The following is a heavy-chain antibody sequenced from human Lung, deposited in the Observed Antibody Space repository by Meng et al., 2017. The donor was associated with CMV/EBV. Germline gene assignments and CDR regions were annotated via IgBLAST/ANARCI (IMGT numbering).Heavy chain of an antibody. D-gene: IGHD2-2*02. J-gene: IGHJ2*01. CDR1: GFTFSSYG. V-gene: IGHV3-33*06. CDR2: IWYDGSNK. Sequence: SCAASGFTFSSYGMHWVRQAPGKGLEWVSVIWYDGSNKYYADSVKGRFTISRDNSKNTKYLQINSLRAEDTAVYYCAKDAGQYCSSTSCYKDWGDFDLWXRGNLV. CDR3: AKDAGQYCSSTSCYKDWGDFDL.